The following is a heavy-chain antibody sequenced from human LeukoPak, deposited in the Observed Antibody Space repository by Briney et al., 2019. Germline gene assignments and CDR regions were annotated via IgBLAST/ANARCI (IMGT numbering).Heavy chain of an antibody. Sequence: GGSLRLSCAASGFTFSSYGLHWVRQAPGKGLEWVAFIRFDGSNKYHADSVKGRFTISRDNAKNTLYLQMNSLRAEDTAVYYCVREQARGGSFDYWGQGTLVTVSS. CDR3: VREQARGGSFDY. CDR1: GFTFSSYG. J-gene: IGHJ4*02. D-gene: IGHD2-15*01. CDR2: IRFDGSNK. V-gene: IGHV3-30*02.